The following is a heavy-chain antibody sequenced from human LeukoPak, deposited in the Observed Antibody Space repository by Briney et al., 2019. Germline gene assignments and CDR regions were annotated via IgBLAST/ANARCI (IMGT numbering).Heavy chain of an antibody. Sequence: SETLSLTCTVSGGSISSYYWSWIRQPPGKGLEWIGYIYYSGSTNYNPSLKSRVTISVDTSKNQFSLKLSSVTAADTAVYYCAAWQTIIFDYWGQGSLVTVSS. V-gene: IGHV4-59*01. J-gene: IGHJ4*02. CDR1: GGSISSYY. CDR2: IYYSGST. D-gene: IGHD5-24*01. CDR3: AAWQTIIFDY.